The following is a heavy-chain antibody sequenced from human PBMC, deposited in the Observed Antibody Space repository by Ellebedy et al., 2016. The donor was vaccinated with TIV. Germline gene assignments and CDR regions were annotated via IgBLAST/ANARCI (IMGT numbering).Heavy chain of an antibody. Sequence: PGGSLRLSCEASGFTISSYWMSWVCQAPGKGLEWVANIKHGGSETNYVDSVEGRFTISRDNANNSLFLQMNSLRVDDTAVYYCARGSTTVTSKNWFDPWGQGTPVTVSS. CDR2: IKHGGSET. CDR1: GFTISSYW. V-gene: IGHV3-7*03. D-gene: IGHD4-17*01. CDR3: ARGSTTVTSKNWFDP. J-gene: IGHJ5*02.